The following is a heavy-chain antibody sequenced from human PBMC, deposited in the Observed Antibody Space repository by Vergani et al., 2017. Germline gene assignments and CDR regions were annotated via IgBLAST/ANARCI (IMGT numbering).Heavy chain of an antibody. CDR1: GGSISSSSYY. Sequence: QLQLQESGSGLVKPSQTLSLTCAVSGGSISSSSYYWGWIRQPPGKGLEWIGSIYYSGSTYYNPSLKSRVTISVDTSKNQFSLKLSSVTAADTAVYYCASTPQLLLGWFDPWGQGTLVTVSS. J-gene: IGHJ5*02. D-gene: IGHD2-15*01. CDR3: ASTPQLLLGWFDP. CDR2: IYYSGST. V-gene: IGHV4-39*01.